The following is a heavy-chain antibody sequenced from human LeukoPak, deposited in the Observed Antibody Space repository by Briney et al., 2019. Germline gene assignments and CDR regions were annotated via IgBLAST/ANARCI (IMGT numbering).Heavy chain of an antibody. CDR1: GFTFSSYG. Sequence: PGGSLRLSCAASGFTFSSYGMHWVRQAPGKGLEWVAVISYDGSNKYYADSVKGRFTISRDNSKNALYPQMNSLRAEDTAVYYCAGYTAMRPALSYWGQGTLVTVSS. J-gene: IGHJ4*02. V-gene: IGHV3-30*03. CDR2: ISYDGSNK. D-gene: IGHD5-18*01. CDR3: AGYTAMRPALSY.